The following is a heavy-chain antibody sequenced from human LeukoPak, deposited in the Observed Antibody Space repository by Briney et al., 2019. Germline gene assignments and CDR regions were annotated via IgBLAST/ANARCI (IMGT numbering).Heavy chain of an antibody. CDR2: IWYDGSNK. Sequence: GRSLRLSCAASGFTFSSYGMHWVRQAPGKGLEWVAVIWYDGSNKYYADSVKGRFTISRDNSKNTLYLQMNSLRAGDTAVYYCARVKAGYYYYMDVWGKGTTVTVSS. J-gene: IGHJ6*03. CDR3: ARVKAGYYYYMDV. D-gene: IGHD3-10*01. CDR1: GFTFSSYG. V-gene: IGHV3-33*01.